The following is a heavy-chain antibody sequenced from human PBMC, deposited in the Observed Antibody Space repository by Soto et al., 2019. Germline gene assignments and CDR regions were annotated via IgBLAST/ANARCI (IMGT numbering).Heavy chain of an antibody. J-gene: IGHJ4*02. Sequence: QVQLQESGPGLVKPSQTLSLTCTVSGGSISSGGFYWSWVRQHPGKGLEWIGCIYYTGSTYYNPPLESRVTISVDTSKNQFSLKLSSVTAADTAMYYCARGSDFRNWGQGTLVTVSS. CDR2: IYYTGST. V-gene: IGHV4-31*03. D-gene: IGHD3-3*01. CDR1: GGSISSGGFY. CDR3: ARGSDFRN.